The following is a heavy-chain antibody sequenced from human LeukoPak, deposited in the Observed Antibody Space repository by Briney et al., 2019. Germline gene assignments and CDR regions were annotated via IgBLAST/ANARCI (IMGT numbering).Heavy chain of an antibody. CDR1: GYSFTSYW. J-gene: IGHJ4*02. D-gene: IGHD5-24*01. CDR3: ARRGLEMATDGYYFDY. Sequence: GESLKISCKGSGYSFTSYWIGWVRQMPGKGLEWMGIIYPGDSDTRYSPSFQGQVTISADKSISTAYLQWSSLQASDTAIYYCARRGLEMATDGYYFDYWGQGTLVTVPS. V-gene: IGHV5-51*01. CDR2: IYPGDSDT.